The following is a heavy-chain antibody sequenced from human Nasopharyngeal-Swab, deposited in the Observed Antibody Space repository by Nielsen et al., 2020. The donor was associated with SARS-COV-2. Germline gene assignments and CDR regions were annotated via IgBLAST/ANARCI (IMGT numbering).Heavy chain of an antibody. Sequence: GESLKISCAASGFTFSSYWMSWVRQAPGKGLEWVANIKQDGSEKYYVDSVKGRFTISRDNAKNSLYLQMNSLRAEDTAVYYCARDPSSGWYPSYYCGMDVWGQGTTVTVSS. CDR3: ARDPSSGWYPSYYCGMDV. J-gene: IGHJ6*02. V-gene: IGHV3-7*01. CDR2: IKQDGSEK. D-gene: IGHD6-19*01. CDR1: GFTFSSYW.